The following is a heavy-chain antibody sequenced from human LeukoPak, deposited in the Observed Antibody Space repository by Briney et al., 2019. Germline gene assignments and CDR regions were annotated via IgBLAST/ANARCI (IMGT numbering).Heavy chain of an antibody. V-gene: IGHV4-31*03. Sequence: PSETLSLTCTVSGGSISSGGYYWSWIRQPPGKGLEWIGYIYYSGSTYYNPSLKSRVTISVDTSKNQFSLKLSSVTAADTAVYYCARADPNYDILTGYYKGWYFDLWGRGTLVTVSS. CDR1: GGSISSGGYY. CDR3: ARADPNYDILTGYYKGWYFDL. D-gene: IGHD3-9*01. J-gene: IGHJ2*01. CDR2: IYYSGST.